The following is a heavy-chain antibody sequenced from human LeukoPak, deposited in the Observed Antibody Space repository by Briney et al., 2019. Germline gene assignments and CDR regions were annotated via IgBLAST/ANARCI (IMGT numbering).Heavy chain of an antibody. D-gene: IGHD6-19*01. CDR2: IYSGGST. CDR1: GFTVSSNY. CDR3: ARGASIAVTPYYYYYMDV. J-gene: IGHJ6*03. V-gene: IGHV3-53*01. Sequence: GGSLRLSCAASGFTVSSNYMSWVRQAPGKGLEWVSVIYSGGSTYYADSVKGRFTISRDNSKNTLYLQMNSLRVEDTAVYYCARGASIAVTPYYYYYMDVWGKGTTVTVSS.